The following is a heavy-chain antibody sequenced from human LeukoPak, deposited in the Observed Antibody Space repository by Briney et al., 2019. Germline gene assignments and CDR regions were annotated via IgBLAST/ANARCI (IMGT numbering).Heavy chain of an antibody. D-gene: IGHD3-3*01. Sequence: PGGSLRLSCEASGFTFNNYAMNWVRQGPGEGLEWVSAISGTGGSAYYADSVKGRFTVSRDNSKNTLYLEMNSLRADDTAVYYCAQAEKRESGHRFQHWGQGILVTVSS. V-gene: IGHV3-23*01. CDR2: ISGTGGSA. J-gene: IGHJ1*01. CDR1: GFTFNNYA. CDR3: AQAEKRESGHRFQH.